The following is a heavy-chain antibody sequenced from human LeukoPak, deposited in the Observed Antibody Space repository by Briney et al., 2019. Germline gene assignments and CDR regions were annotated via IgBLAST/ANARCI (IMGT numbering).Heavy chain of an antibody. CDR1: GDSVSSGTYY. CDR3: ARITGGSGWYYFDY. V-gene: IGHV4-61*01. Sequence: SETLSLTCTVSGDSVSSGTYYWSWIRQPPGTGLEWIGYIYYSGSTNYNPSLKSRVTISVDTSKNQFSLKLSSVTAADTAVYYCARITGGSGWYYFDYWGQGTLVTVSS. CDR2: IYYSGST. D-gene: IGHD6-19*01. J-gene: IGHJ4*02.